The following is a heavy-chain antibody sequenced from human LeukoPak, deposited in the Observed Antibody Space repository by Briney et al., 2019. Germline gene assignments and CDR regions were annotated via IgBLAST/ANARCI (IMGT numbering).Heavy chain of an antibody. CDR3: AREAAAGKPFDY. D-gene: IGHD6-13*01. V-gene: IGHV3-23*01. CDR1: GFTFRNYA. CDR2: ISGGGDNT. J-gene: IGHJ4*02. Sequence: GGSLRLSCAASGFTFRNYAMSWVRQAPGKGLEWVSVISGGGDNTYYADSVKGRFTISKDNSKNTPYLQMNSLRAEDTAVYYCAREAAAGKPFDYWGQGTLVTVSS.